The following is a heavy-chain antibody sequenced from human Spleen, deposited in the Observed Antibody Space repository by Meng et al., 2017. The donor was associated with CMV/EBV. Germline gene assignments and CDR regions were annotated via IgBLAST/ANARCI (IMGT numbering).Heavy chain of an antibody. V-gene: IGHV4-61*01. CDR2: IYCGATT. CDR3: ARDFSNWGSGYFDD. D-gene: IGHD7-27*01. J-gene: IGHJ4*02. CDR1: GRSVSIGSFF. Sequence: GRSVSIGSFFWNWIRQPPGKGLEWIGYIYCGATTNYNPSLKSRVTMSVDTSKNQFSLKLSSVTAADTAIYYCARDFSNWGSGYFDDWGQGTLVTVSS.